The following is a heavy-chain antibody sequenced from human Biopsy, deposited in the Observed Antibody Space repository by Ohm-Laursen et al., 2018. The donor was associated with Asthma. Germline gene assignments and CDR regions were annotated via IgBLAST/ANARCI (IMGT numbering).Heavy chain of an antibody. CDR3: ARGDSSNWSHYYFDY. CDR1: GFAVSRDY. Sequence: GSLRLSCSASGFAVSRDYMFWVRQAPGKGLEWVSVIYSGGTSHTADSVRGRFTISRDYSKNTLYLQMHSLRAEDTAVYYCARGDSSNWSHYYFDYWGQGTLVTASS. J-gene: IGHJ4*02. D-gene: IGHD3-22*01. V-gene: IGHV3-53*01. CDR2: IYSGGTS.